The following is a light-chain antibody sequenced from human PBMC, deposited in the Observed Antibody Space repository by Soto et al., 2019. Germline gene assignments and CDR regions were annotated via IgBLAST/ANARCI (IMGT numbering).Light chain of an antibody. J-gene: IGKJ2*01. Sequence: EVVLTQSPATLSLSPGERATLSCRASQTIRSNFLTWYQQKPGQATRLLIYTASTRAAGIPDRFSGSGSGTDFTLTISRLEPEDFSVYYCQQYDSSSRHTFGQGTKLQIK. CDR2: TAS. CDR1: QTIRSNF. V-gene: IGKV3-20*01. CDR3: QQYDSSSRHT.